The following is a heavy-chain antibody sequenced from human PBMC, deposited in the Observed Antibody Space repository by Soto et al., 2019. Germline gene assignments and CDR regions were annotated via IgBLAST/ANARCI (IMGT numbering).Heavy chain of an antibody. CDR3: ARGASSGIVVVVDY. CDR2: LNSDGSST. Sequence: GGSLRLSCAASGFTFSSYWMHWVRQAPGKGLVWVSRLNSDGSSTTYADSVKGRFTISRDNAKNTLYLQMNSLRAEDTAVYYCARGASSGIVVVVDYWGQGTLVTVSS. J-gene: IGHJ4*02. D-gene: IGHD3-22*01. CDR1: GFTFSSYW. V-gene: IGHV3-74*01.